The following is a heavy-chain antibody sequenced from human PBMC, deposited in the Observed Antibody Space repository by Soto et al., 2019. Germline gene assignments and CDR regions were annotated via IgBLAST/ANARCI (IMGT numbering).Heavy chain of an antibody. J-gene: IGHJ4*02. Sequence: QVQLQESGPGLVKPSETLSLTCTVSGGSISSYYWSWIRQSPGKGLEWIGYISYSGSPKYNPSLKSRVTLSVATSKNQFSLKLSSVTAADTAVYYCARGRGDTAMAWYYWGQGTLVTVSS. CDR2: ISYSGSP. D-gene: IGHD5-18*01. CDR1: GGSISSYY. V-gene: IGHV4-59*01. CDR3: ARGRGDTAMAWYY.